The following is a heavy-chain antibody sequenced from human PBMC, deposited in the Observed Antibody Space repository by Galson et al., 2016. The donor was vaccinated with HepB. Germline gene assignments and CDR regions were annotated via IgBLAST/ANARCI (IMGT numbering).Heavy chain of an antibody. V-gene: IGHV4-31*03. D-gene: IGHD2/OR15-2a*01. CDR2: ISYIGRT. CDR1: GDSISRGGYF. CDR3: ASPDPSTCRDYAFYL. Sequence: TLSLTCSVSGDSISRGGYFWTWIRQHPQKGLEWIGYISYIGRTTYNPSLQSRVTMSLDTSQNRFSLSLSSVTAADAAIYFCASPDPSTCRDYAFYLWGQGTMVTVSS. J-gene: IGHJ3*01.